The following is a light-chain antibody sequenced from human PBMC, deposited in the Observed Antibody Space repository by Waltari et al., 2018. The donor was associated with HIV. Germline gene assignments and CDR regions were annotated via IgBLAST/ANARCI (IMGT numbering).Light chain of an antibody. CDR3: QQYYSTPSIT. Sequence: DIVMTQSPDSLAVSLGERATINCKSSQSVLYSSNNKNYLAWYQQKPVQPPKLLIYWAGTRESWVPNRFSGRGSGTDFTLTISSLQAEDGAVYYCQQYYSTPSITFGQGTRLEIK. CDR1: QSVLYSSNNKNY. J-gene: IGKJ5*01. CDR2: WAG. V-gene: IGKV4-1*01.